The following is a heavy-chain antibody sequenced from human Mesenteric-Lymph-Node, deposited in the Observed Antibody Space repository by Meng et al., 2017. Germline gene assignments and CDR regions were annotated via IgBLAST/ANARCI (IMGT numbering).Heavy chain of an antibody. CDR3: ASYSSSTYWD. Sequence: SVKVSCKASGGTFSSYAISWVRQAPGQGLEWMGGIIPIFGTANYAQKFQGRVTITTDESTSTAYMELSSLRSEDTAMYYCASYSSSTYWDWGQGTLVTVSS. V-gene: IGHV1-69*05. CDR2: IIPIFGTA. J-gene: IGHJ4*02. CDR1: GGTFSSYA. D-gene: IGHD6-13*01.